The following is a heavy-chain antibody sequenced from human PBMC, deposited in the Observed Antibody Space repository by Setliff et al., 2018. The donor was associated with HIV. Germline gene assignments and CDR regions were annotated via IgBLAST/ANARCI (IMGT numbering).Heavy chain of an antibody. Sequence: SETLSLTCAVYGGSFSSYYWGWIRQPPGKGLEWIGSLDYSGTTYYNPSLKSRVTISVDTSKNQFSLRLNSVTATDAAMYYCSRSGIGYGGDSNTFDIWGQGTLVTVSS. D-gene: IGHD2-21*02. CDR2: LDYSGTT. V-gene: IGHV4-39*01. CDR1: GGSFSSYY. CDR3: SRSGIGYGGDSNTFDI. J-gene: IGHJ3*02.